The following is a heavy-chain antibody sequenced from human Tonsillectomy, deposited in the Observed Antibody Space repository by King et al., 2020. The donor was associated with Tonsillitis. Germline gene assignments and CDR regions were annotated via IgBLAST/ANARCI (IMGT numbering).Heavy chain of an antibody. V-gene: IGHV1-2*04. Sequence: VQLVESGAEVKKPGASVKVSCKASGYTFTGYYMHWVRQAPGQGLEWMGWINPNSGGTNYGQKFQGWVTMTRDTSISTAYMELSRLRSDDTAVYYCARDYYDSGGYLYYFDYWGQGTLVTVSS. J-gene: IGHJ4*02. CDR1: GYTFTGYY. CDR2: INPNSGGT. D-gene: IGHD3-22*01. CDR3: ARDYYDSGGYLYYFDY.